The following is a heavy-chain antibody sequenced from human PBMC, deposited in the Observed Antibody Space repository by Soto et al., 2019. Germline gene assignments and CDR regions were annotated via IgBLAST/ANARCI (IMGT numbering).Heavy chain of an antibody. Sequence: QVQLVESGGGVVQPGRSLRLSCAASGFSFSRYGMHWVRQAPGKGLEWVAIISFDGTNKYYVDSVKGRFTISRDNSKNTLYLEMNSLRVEDTAVYYCAGGDTLPGYWGQGTLVTVSS. CDR3: AGGDTLPGY. J-gene: IGHJ4*02. CDR1: GFSFSRYG. CDR2: ISFDGTNK. V-gene: IGHV3-33*01. D-gene: IGHD3-10*01.